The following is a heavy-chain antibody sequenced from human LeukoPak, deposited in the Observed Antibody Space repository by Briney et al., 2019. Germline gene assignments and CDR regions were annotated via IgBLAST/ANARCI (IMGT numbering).Heavy chain of an antibody. V-gene: IGHV1-69*13. CDR3: ARAYSSTWYGDY. CDR1: GGTFSSYA. CDR2: IIPIFGTA. Sequence: SVKVSCKASGGTFSSYAISWVRQAPGQGLEWMGGIIPIFGTANYAQKFQGRVTITADESTSTAYMVLRSLRSDDTAVYFCARAYSSTWYGDYWGQGTLVTVSS. J-gene: IGHJ4*02. D-gene: IGHD6-13*01.